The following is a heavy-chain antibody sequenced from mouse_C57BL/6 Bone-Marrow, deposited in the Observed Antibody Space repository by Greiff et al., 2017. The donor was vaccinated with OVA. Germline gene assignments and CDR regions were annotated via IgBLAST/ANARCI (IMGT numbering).Heavy chain of an antibody. CDR3: ARRWDYGNYDWYFDV. Sequence: VQLKESGPVLVKPGASVKMSCKASGYTFTDYYMNWVKQSHGKSLEWIGVINPYNGGTSYNQKFKGKATLTVDKSSSTAYMELNSLTSEDSAVYYCARRWDYGNYDWYFDVWGTGTTVTVSS. V-gene: IGHV1-19*01. J-gene: IGHJ1*03. CDR1: GYTFTDYY. CDR2: INPYNGGT. D-gene: IGHD2-1*01.